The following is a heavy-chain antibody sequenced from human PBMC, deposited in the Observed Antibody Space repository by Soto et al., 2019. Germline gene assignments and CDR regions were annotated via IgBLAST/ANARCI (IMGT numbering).Heavy chain of an antibody. CDR1: GFTFSDHY. V-gene: IGHV3-72*01. Sequence: PGGSLRLSCAASGFTFSDHYMDWVRQAPGKGLEWVGRTRNKANSYTTEYAASVKGRFTISRDDSKNSLYLQMNSLKTEDTAVYYCARARSTMVRGVITPRFFDIWGQGTMVTVSS. D-gene: IGHD3-10*01. J-gene: IGHJ3*02. CDR3: ARARSTMVRGVITPRFFDI. CDR2: TRNKANSYTT.